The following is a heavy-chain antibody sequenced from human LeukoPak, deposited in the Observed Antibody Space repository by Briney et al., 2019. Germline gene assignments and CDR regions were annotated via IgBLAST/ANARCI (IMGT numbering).Heavy chain of an antibody. CDR3: ARGYYYDSSVYFDY. D-gene: IGHD3-22*01. Sequence: TETLSLSCIVSGGSIRSDYWSWIRQPAGKGLEWIGRIYTSGGTNYNPSLKSRVTMSVDTSKNQFFLKLSSVTAADTAVYYCARGYYYDSSVYFDYWGQGTLAEVSS. CDR1: GGSIRSDY. CDR2: IYTSGGT. J-gene: IGHJ4*02. V-gene: IGHV4-4*07.